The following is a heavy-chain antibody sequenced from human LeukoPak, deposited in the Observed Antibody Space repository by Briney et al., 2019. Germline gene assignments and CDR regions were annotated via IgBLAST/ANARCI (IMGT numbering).Heavy chain of an antibody. CDR3: ARRDPYYYYMDV. D-gene: IGHD2-21*02. J-gene: IGHJ6*03. CDR2: IYYSGST. V-gene: IGHV4-39*01. Sequence: SETLSLTCTVSGGSISSSSYYWGWIRQPPGKGLEWIGSIYYSGSTYYNPSLKSRVTISVDTSKNQFSLKLSSVTAADTAVYYCARRDPYYYYMDVWSKGTTVTVSS. CDR1: GGSISSSSYY.